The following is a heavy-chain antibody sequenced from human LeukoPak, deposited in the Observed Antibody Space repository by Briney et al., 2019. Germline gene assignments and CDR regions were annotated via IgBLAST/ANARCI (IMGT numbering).Heavy chain of an antibody. V-gene: IGHV3-33*01. CDR3: ARPFPDSSGTFSY. CDR2: IWYDGSNK. J-gene: IGHJ4*02. CDR1: GFTFSSYG. D-gene: IGHD3-22*01. Sequence: GRSLRLSCAASGFTFSSYGMHWVRQAPGKGLEWVAVIWYDGSNKYYADSVKGRFTISRDNSKNTLYLQMNSLRAEDTAVYYCARPFPDSSGTFSYWGQGTLVTVSS.